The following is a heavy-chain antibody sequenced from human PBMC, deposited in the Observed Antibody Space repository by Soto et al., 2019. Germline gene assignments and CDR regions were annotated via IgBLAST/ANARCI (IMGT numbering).Heavy chain of an antibody. V-gene: IGHV3-21*01. J-gene: IGHJ6*01. CDR2: ISSSSSYI. D-gene: IGHD3-10*01. CDR3: ARATYYGSGSYYYGMDV. CDR1: GFTFSSYS. Sequence: GGSLRLSCAASGFTFSSYSMNWVRQAPGKGLEWVSSISSSSSYIYYADPVKGRFTISRDNAKNSLYLQMNSLRAEDTAVYYCARATYYGSGSYYYGMDVWGQGTTVPVSS.